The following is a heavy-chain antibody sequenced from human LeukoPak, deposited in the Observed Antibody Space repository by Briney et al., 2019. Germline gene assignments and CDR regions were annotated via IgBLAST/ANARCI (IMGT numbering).Heavy chain of an antibody. Sequence: SETLSLTGAVYGGSFSGYYWSWIRQPPGKGLEWIGEINHSGSTNYNPSLKSRVTISVDTSKNQFSLKLSSVTAADTAVYYCARGIYSSSWGFDPWGQGTLVTVSS. CDR2: INHSGST. J-gene: IGHJ5*02. CDR1: GGSFSGYY. CDR3: ARGIYSSSWGFDP. D-gene: IGHD6-13*01. V-gene: IGHV4-34*01.